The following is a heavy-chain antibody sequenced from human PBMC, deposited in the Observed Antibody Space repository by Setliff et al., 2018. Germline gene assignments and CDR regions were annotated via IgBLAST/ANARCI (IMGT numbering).Heavy chain of an antibody. CDR3: ARDPGLHSGTWCLGD. CDR2: VSFFGAS. V-gene: IGHV4-39*07. Sequence: PSETLSLTCSVSDVSISDTTYYWAWVRQPPGKGLEWIGTVSFFGASYSNPSLKSRLTISLDKSGNRFSLNLTSVTAADTALYYCARDPGLHSGTWCLGDWGQGIQVTVSS. CDR1: DVSISDTTYY. D-gene: IGHD2-8*01. J-gene: IGHJ4*02.